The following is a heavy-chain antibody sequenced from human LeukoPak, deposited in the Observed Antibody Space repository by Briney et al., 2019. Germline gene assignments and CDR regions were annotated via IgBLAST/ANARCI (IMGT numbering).Heavy chain of an antibody. D-gene: IGHD6-13*01. V-gene: IGHV1-18*01. CDR2: ISAYNGNT. CDR1: GYTFTSYG. J-gene: IGHJ4*02. Sequence: ASVKVSCKASGYTFTSYGISWVRQAPGQGLEWMGWISAYNGNTNYAQKLQGRVTMTTDTSTSTAYMELRSLRSDDTAVYYCARVPGIAAAGTSRYFDYWGQGTLVTVSS. CDR3: ARVPGIAAAGTSRYFDY.